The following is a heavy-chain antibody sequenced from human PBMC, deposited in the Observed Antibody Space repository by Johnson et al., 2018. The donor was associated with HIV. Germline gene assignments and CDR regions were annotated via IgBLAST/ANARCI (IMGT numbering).Heavy chain of an antibody. CDR2: GSGALT. D-gene: IGHD5-12*01. Sequence: VQLVESGGGVVRPGGSLRLSCAAAGFTFDDYGMSWVRQAPGTGLEWVSGSGALTNYADSVKGRLTISRDTSKNTLYLQMNSMRAEDTAIYYCAKVDDLATMIVGDAFDIWGQGTMVTVSP. J-gene: IGHJ3*02. V-gene: IGHV3-23*04. CDR3: AKVDDLATMIVGDAFDI. CDR1: GFTFDDYG.